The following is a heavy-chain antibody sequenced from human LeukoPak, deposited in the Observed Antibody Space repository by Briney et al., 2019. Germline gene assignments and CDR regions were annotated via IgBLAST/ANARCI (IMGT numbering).Heavy chain of an antibody. D-gene: IGHD3-22*01. CDR3: ARELFYYDSSGI. Sequence: GGCLRLSCAASGFNFGSHWMSWVRQAPGKGLEWVANIDQYGDEIYYVDSVRGRFTISRDNAKSSLYLQLNAVRPEDAAVYYCARELFYYDSSGIWGQGTLVTVSS. CDR1: GFNFGSHW. V-gene: IGHV3-7*01. J-gene: IGHJ4*02. CDR2: IDQYGDEI.